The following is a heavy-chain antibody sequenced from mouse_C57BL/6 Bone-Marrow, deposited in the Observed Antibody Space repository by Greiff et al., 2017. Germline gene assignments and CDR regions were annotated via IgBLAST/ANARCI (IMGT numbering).Heavy chain of an antibody. CDR2: IRSKSNNYAT. CDR1: GFSFNTYA. CDR3: AGSHYYGSRHCYIDV. D-gene: IGHD1-1*01. V-gene: IGHV10-1*01. J-gene: IGHJ1*03. Sequence: EVQLQESGGGLVQPKGSLKLSCAASGFSFNTYAMNWVRQAPGKGLEWVARIRSKSNNYATYYDDSVKDRFTISRDDSESMLYLQMNNLKTEDTAMYYCAGSHYYGSRHCYIDVWGKGTTVTVSS.